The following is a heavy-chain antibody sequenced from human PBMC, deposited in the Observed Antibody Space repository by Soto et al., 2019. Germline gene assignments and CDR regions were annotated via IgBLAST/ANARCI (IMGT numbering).Heavy chain of an antibody. CDR3: VREGGPYCASATCLSPYNH. Sequence: PGGSLRLSCAASGFTFSSYWMHWVRQDPGKGLVFISRINSDASSTTYAVSVRGRFTISRDNARNTVYLQMNSLRAEDTAVYYCVREGGPYCASATCLSPYNHWGQGSLVTVSS. CDR1: GFTFSSYW. V-gene: IGHV3-74*01. CDR2: INSDASST. D-gene: IGHD2-2*01. J-gene: IGHJ4*02.